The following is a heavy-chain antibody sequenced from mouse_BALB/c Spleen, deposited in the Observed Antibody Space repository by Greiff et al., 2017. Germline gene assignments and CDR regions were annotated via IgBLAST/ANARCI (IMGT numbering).Heavy chain of an antibody. CDR1: GYTFTSYV. Sequence: VQLQQSGPELVKPGASVKMSCKASGYTFTSYVMHWVKQKPGQGLEWIGYINPYNDGTKYNEKFKGKATLTSDKSSSTAYMELSSLTSEDSAVYYCARSGYDYDKIFAYWGQGTLVTVSA. D-gene: IGHD2-4*01. CDR2: INPYNDGT. CDR3: ARSGYDYDKIFAY. V-gene: IGHV1-14*01. J-gene: IGHJ3*01.